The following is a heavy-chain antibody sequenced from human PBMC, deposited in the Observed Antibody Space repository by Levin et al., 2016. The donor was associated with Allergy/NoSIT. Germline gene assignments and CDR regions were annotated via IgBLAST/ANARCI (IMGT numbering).Heavy chain of an antibody. CDR3: ARSSGSTNDY. D-gene: IGHD6-19*01. Sequence: VCQMPGKGLEWMGRIDPSDSYINYTPSFQGHVSISADKSISTAYLQWSSLKASDTAMYYCARSSGSTNDYWGQGTLVTVSS. V-gene: IGHV5-10-1*01. J-gene: IGHJ4*02. CDR2: IDPSDSYI.